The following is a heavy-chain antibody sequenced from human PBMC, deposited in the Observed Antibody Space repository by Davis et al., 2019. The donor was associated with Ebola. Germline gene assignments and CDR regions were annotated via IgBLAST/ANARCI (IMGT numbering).Heavy chain of an antibody. CDR3: ARGHDILTGSSVGYYYYGMDV. V-gene: IGHV4-59*01. CDR2: IYYSGST. Sequence: SETLSLTCTVSGGSISSYYWSWIRQPPGKGLEWIGYIYYSGSTNYNPSLKSRVTISVDTSKNQFSLKLSSVTAADTAVYYCARGHDILTGSSVGYYYYGMDVWGKGTTVTVSS. D-gene: IGHD3-9*01. CDR1: GGSISSYY. J-gene: IGHJ6*04.